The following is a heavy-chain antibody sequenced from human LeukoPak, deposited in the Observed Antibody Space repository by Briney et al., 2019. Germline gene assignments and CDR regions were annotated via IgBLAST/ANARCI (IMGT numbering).Heavy chain of an antibody. CDR3: ARVERRWDAFDI. J-gene: IGHJ3*02. D-gene: IGHD2-15*01. V-gene: IGHV4-59*01. CDR2: IYYSGST. CDR1: GGSISSYY. Sequence: SETLSLTYTVSGGSISSYYWSWIRQPPGKGLEWIGYIYYSGSTNYNPSLKSRVTISVDTSKNQFSLKLSSVTAADTAVYYCARVERRWDAFDIWGQGTMVTVSS.